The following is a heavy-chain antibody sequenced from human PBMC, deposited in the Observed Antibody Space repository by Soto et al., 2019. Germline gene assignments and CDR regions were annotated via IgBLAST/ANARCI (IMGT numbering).Heavy chain of an antibody. D-gene: IGHD3-22*01. V-gene: IGHV1-46*01. Sequence: SVKVSCKASGYTFTSYYMHWVRQAPGQGLEWMGIINSSGGSTSYAQKFQGRVTMTRDTSTSTVYMELSSLRSEDTAVYYCAREFNYDSSGYYRDETDYWGQGTLVTVSS. CDR3: AREFNYDSSGYYRDETDY. J-gene: IGHJ4*02. CDR1: GYTFTSYY. CDR2: INSSGGST.